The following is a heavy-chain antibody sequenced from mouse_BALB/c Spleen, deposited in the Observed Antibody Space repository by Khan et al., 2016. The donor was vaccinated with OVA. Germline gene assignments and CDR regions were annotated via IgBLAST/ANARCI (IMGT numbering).Heavy chain of an antibody. CDR1: GYSFTLYY. D-gene: IGHD1-2*01. CDR2: VNPNNGDS. CDR3: ARGYGFLAS. J-gene: IGHJ3*01. V-gene: IGHV1-26*01. Sequence: VQLQQSGPDLVKPGASVRISCKASGYSFTLYYLSWVKQSHGESLEWIGRVNPNNGDSAYNQKFKDRATLTVDKSSNTAYMDFRSLTSEDSAVYCCARGYGFLASWGQGTLVTVSA.